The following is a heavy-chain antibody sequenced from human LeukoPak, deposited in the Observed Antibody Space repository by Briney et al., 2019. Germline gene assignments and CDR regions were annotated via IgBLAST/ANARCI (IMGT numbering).Heavy chain of an antibody. CDR3: ALVREAATLLPDY. CDR2: INHSGST. D-gene: IGHD2-15*01. J-gene: IGHJ4*02. CDR1: GGSFSGYY. V-gene: IGHV4-34*01. Sequence: MPSETLSLTCAVYGGSFSGYYWSWIRQPPGKGLEWIGEINHSGSTNYNPSLKSRVTISVDTSKNQFSLKLSSVTAEDTAVYYCALVREAATLLPDYWGQGTLVTVSS.